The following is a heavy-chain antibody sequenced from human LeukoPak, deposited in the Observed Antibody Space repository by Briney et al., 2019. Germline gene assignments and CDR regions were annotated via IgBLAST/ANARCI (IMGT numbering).Heavy chain of an antibody. Sequence: RSGGSLRLSCAASGFTFSSYAMSWVRQAPGKGLEWVSAISGSGGSTYYADSVKGRFTISRDNSKNTLYLQMNSLRAEDTAVYYCAKNGYYRYGPLDVWGQGTTVTVSS. CDR3: AKNGYYRYGPLDV. V-gene: IGHV3-23*01. J-gene: IGHJ6*02. CDR1: GFTFSSYA. D-gene: IGHD5-18*01. CDR2: ISGSGGST.